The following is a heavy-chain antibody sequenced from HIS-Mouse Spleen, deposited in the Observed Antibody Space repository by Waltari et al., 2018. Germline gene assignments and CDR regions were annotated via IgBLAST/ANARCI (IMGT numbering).Heavy chain of an antibody. CDR2: IYYSGST. D-gene: IGHD1-26*01. CDR3: ARGVRSGSYPFDY. Sequence: QVQLQESGPGLVKPSETLSLTCTVSGGSVSSGSYYWSWIRQPPGKGLEWIGYIYYSGSTNYNPSLKSRVTISVDTSKNQFSLKLSSVTAADTAVYYCARGVRSGSYPFDYWGQGTLVTVSS. J-gene: IGHJ4*02. CDR1: GGSVSSGSYY. V-gene: IGHV4-61*01.